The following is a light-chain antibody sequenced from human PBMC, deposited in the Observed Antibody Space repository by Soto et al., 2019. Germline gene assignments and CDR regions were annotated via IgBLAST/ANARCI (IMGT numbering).Light chain of an antibody. CDR3: QQYNNWHGT. V-gene: IGKV3-15*01. CDR1: QSVSSN. Sequence: EIVMTQSPATLSVSPGERATLSCRASQSVSSNLAWYQQKPGQAPRLLIYGASTRATGIPARFSGSGSGTEFTLTISSLHSEDFAVYYCQQYNNWHGTFGQGTKVEFK. CDR2: GAS. J-gene: IGKJ1*01.